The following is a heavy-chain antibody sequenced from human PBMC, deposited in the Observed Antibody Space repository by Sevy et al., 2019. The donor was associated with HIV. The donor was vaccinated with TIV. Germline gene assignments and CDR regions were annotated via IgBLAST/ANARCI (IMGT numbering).Heavy chain of an antibody. CDR2: INHSGST. J-gene: IGHJ4*02. Sequence: SETLSLTCAVYGGSFSGYYWSWIRQPPGKGLEWIGEINHSGSTNYNPSLKSRVTISVDTSKNQFSLKLSSVTAADTAVYYCARVRRFRGFDYWGQGTLVTVSS. CDR1: GGSFSGYY. CDR3: ARVRRFRGFDY. D-gene: IGHD3-10*01. V-gene: IGHV4-34*01.